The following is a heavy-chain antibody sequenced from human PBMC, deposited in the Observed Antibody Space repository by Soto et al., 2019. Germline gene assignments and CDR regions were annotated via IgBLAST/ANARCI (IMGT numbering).Heavy chain of an antibody. CDR3: ARDRGYYYDSSGYDAFDI. J-gene: IGHJ3*02. CDR1: GDSVSSNSAA. Sequence: SQTLSLTCAISGDSVSSNSAAWNWIRQSPSRGLEWLGRTYYRSKWYNDYAVSVKSRITINPDTSKNQFSLQLNSVTPGDMAVYYCARDRGYYYDSSGYDAFDIWGQGTMVTVSS. V-gene: IGHV6-1*01. D-gene: IGHD3-22*01. CDR2: TYYRSKWYN.